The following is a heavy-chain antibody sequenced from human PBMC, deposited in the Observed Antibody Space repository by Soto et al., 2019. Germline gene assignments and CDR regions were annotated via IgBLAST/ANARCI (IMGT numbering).Heavy chain of an antibody. J-gene: IGHJ4*02. CDR3: ARITGRHLDY. V-gene: IGHV4-39*01. CDR2: VDYSGTA. CDR1: SGSISVTDVF. Sequence: ASETLSLTCPVSSGSISVTDVFWGWVRQPPGKGLEWIGNVDYSGTAYFSPSLATRVTFHVDTSKNQFSLTLYSVTAADTAVYYCARITGRHLDYWGQGILVTVSS. D-gene: IGHD1-20*01.